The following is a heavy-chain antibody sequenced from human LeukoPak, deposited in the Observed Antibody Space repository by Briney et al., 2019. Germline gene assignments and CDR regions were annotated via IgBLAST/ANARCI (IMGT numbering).Heavy chain of an antibody. V-gene: IGHV3-43D*03. Sequence: GGSLRLSCAASGFTFDDFAMHWVRQPPGKGLEWVALINWDGGSTYYGDSVKGRFTISRDKSENYLYLQMNSLRPEDTALYYCAKTGTTRDYYYHYMDVWGKGTTVTVSS. J-gene: IGHJ6*03. CDR3: AKTGTTRDYYYHYMDV. CDR1: GFTFDDFA. CDR2: INWDGGST. D-gene: IGHD1-7*01.